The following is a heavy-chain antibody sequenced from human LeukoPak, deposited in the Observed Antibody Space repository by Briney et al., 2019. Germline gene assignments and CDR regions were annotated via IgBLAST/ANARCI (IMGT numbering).Heavy chain of an antibody. CDR3: ARVDTAQVWFDP. CDR2: INPNSGGT. D-gene: IGHD5-18*01. V-gene: IGHV1-2*04. CDR1: GYTFTGYY. J-gene: IGHJ5*02. Sequence: ASVKVSCKASGYTFTGYYMHWVRQAPGQGLEWMGWINPNSGGTNYAQKFQGWVTMTRDTSISTAYMELRSLRSDDTAVYYCARVDTAQVWFDPWGQGTLVTVSS.